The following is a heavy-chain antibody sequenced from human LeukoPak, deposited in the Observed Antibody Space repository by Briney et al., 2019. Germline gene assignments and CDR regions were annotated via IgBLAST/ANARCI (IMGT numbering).Heavy chain of an antibody. CDR1: GFTFSTYS. V-gene: IGHV3-21*01. J-gene: IGHJ4*02. D-gene: IGHD4-23*01. CDR3: ARARVDTTLGDY. CDR2: ISSSSTYI. Sequence: GGSLTLSCAASGFTFSTYSMNWVRQAPGKGLEWVSSISSSSTYISYADSVRGRFTISRDNAKNSLYLQMNSVRVADTAVYYCARARVDTTLGDYWGQGTQVTVSS.